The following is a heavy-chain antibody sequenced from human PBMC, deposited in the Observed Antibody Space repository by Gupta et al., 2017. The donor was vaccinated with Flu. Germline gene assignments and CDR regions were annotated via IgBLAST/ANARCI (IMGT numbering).Heavy chain of an antibody. D-gene: IGHD6-13*01. CDR3: ARGFAGSPYFFDY. J-gene: IGHJ4*02. V-gene: IGHV4-38-2*01. Sequence: QLQVQESGPGLVKASETLSLTCAVSGYSLSSGYYWGCVRQTPGKGLEWIASVYRSGSTYYNPSLRGRVTISVDTSKNQFSLNLTSVTAADTAVYYCARGFAGSPYFFDYWGQGTLVTVSS. CDR1: GYSLSSGYY. CDR2: VYRSGST.